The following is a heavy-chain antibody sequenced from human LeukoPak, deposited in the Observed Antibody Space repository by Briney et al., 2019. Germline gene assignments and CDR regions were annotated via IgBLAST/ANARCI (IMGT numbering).Heavy chain of an antibody. CDR3: ARVSGYYXXXGXPYXXXX. J-gene: IGHJ4*02. V-gene: IGHV4-59*01. CDR1: GGSISSYY. Sequence: SETLSLTCTVSGGSISSYYWSWIRQPPGKGLEWIGYIYSSGSTNYNPSLKSRVTISVDTSKNQFSLKLSSVTAADTAVYYCARVSGYYXXXGXPYXXXXWXQGTLVTXSS. D-gene: IGHD3-22*01. CDR2: IYSSGST.